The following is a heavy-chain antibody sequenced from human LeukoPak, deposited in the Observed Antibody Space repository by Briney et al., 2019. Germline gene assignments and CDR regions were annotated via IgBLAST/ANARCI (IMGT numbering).Heavy chain of an antibody. Sequence: GGSLRLSCAASGFTVSSNYMSWVRQAPGKGLEWVSVIYSDGTTYYADSVKGRFTISRDNAKNSLYLQMNSLRAEDTAVYYCARACGGSCRYYFDYWGQGTLVTVSS. CDR3: ARACGGSCRYYFDY. CDR2: IYSDGTT. J-gene: IGHJ4*02. V-gene: IGHV3-66*01. CDR1: GFTVSSNY. D-gene: IGHD2-15*01.